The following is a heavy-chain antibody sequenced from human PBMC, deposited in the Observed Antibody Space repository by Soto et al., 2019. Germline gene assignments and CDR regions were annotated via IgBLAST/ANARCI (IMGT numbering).Heavy chain of an antibody. D-gene: IGHD6-19*01. CDR2: IVPMFGTP. CDR1: GGTFADFI. CDR3: ASNGTYSSSLSQYSGMDV. J-gene: IGHJ6*02. V-gene: IGHV1-69*01. Sequence: QVQLVQSGAEVKEPGSSVKVSCKASGGTFADFIMNWVRQTPGQGLEWMGGIVPMFGTPTYAEKFKGRVTISATGSTSTTYMELTSLRSEDTAVYYRASNGTYSSSLSQYSGMDVWGQGTTVTVS.